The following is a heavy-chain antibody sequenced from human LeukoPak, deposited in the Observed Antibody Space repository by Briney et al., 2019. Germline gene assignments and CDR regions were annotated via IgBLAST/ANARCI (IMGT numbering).Heavy chain of an antibody. Sequence: LPGRSLRLSCAASGFTFSSYAMHWVRQAPGKGLEWVAVISYDGSNKYYADSVKGRFTISRDNSKNTLYLQMNSLRAEDTAVYYCARDRPRYGDYVEYFQHWGQGTLVTVSS. CDR2: ISYDGSNK. J-gene: IGHJ1*01. CDR3: ARDRPRYGDYVEYFQH. CDR1: GFTFSSYA. V-gene: IGHV3-30*01. D-gene: IGHD4-17*01.